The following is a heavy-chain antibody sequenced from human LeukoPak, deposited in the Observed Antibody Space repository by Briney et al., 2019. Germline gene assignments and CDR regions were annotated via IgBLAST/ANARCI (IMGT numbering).Heavy chain of an antibody. Sequence: GASVKVSCKASGYTFTSYAMHWVRQAPGQRLEWMGWINAGNGNTKYSQKFQGRVTITRDTSASTAYMELSSLRSEDTAVYYCARVGDSSGYRFDYWGQGTLVTVSS. V-gene: IGHV1-3*01. J-gene: IGHJ4*02. CDR3: ARVGDSSGYRFDY. CDR2: INAGNGNT. CDR1: GYTFTSYA. D-gene: IGHD3-22*01.